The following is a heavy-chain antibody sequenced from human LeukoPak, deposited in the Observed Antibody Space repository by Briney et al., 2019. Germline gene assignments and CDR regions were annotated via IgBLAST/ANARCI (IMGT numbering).Heavy chain of an antibody. CDR2: ISNGGENK. D-gene: IGHD1-26*01. V-gene: IGHV3-30*04. J-gene: IGHJ4*02. Sequence: GGSLRLSCAASGFTFTNFGMHWVRQAPGKGLEWVTVISNGGENKFYTDSVKGRFTISRDDSTNTLYLQMNSLRDDDTAVYYCARGPNSSGYSYGDYWGQGTLVTVSS. CDR1: GFTFTNFG. CDR3: ARGPNSSGYSYGDY.